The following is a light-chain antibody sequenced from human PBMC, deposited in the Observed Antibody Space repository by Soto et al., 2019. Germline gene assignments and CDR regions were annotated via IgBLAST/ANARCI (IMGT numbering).Light chain of an antibody. V-gene: IGKV3-20*01. J-gene: IGKJ4*01. Sequence: EIVLTQSPGTLSLSPGERATLSCRARQSVSSSYLAWYQQKPGQAPRLLIYGASNRATGIPDRFSGSGSGTDFTLTISRLGPEDFAVSYCQQYANSPLTFGGGTKVEIK. CDR3: QQYANSPLT. CDR1: QSVSSSY. CDR2: GAS.